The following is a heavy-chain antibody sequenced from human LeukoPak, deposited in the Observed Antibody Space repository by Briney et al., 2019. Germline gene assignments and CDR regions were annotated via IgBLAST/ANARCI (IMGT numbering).Heavy chain of an antibody. V-gene: IGHV3-53*01. CDR3: ARDSIAAAGTGLDY. CDR1: GFTVSSNY. CDR2: IYSGGST. D-gene: IGHD6-13*01. Sequence: GGSLRLSWAASGFTVSSNYMSWVSQAPGKGLEWVSVIYSGGSTYYADSVKGRFTISRDNSKNTLYLQMNSLRAEDTAVYYCARDSIAAAGTGLDYWGQGTLVTVSS. J-gene: IGHJ4*02.